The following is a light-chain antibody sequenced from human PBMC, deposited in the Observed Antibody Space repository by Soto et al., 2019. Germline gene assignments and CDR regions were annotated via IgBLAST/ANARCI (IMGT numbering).Light chain of an antibody. CDR1: SSDVGGYNY. V-gene: IGLV2-8*01. CDR3: SSYAGSNRVEV. Sequence: QSALTQPPSASGSPGQSVTISCTGTSSDVGGYNYVSWYQQHPGKAPKLMIYEVSNRPSGVPDRFSGSKSGNTASLTVSGVQAEDEADYYCSSYAGSNRVEVFGGGTKLTVL. J-gene: IGLJ2*01. CDR2: EVS.